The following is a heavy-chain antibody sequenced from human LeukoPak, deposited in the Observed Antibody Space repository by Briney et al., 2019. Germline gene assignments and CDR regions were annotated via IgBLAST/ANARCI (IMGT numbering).Heavy chain of an antibody. J-gene: IGHJ5*02. CDR1: GGSISSYY. Sequence: PSETLSLTCTVSGGSISSYYWSWLRQPPGEGLEGIGDIYYSGNTKYTPSLKSRVTLSVDTSKSQFSLKLSSVTAADTAVYYCARRLAARVRDWFDPWGQGPLVTVSS. D-gene: IGHD6-6*01. V-gene: IGHV4-59*08. CDR3: ARRLAARVRDWFDP. CDR2: IYYSGNT.